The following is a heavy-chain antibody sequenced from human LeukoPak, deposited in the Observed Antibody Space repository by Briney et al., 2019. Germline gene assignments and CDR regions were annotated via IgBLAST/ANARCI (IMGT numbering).Heavy chain of an antibody. CDR1: GGSFSGYY. J-gene: IGHJ4*02. Sequence: SETLSLTCTVYGGSFSGYYWTWVRQSPEKGLEWIGEIHHSGTTDYRPSLKSRLTLSIDASKSQVSLRLTSVTAAVTAVYYCARGFVARSVVRGLDSWGQGTLVTVSS. CDR3: ARGFVARSVVRGLDS. D-gene: IGHD6-6*01. CDR2: IHHSGTT. V-gene: IGHV4-34*01.